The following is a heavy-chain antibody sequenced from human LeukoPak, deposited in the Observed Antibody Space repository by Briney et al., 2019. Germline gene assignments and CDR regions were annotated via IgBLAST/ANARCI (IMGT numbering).Heavy chain of an antibody. Sequence: SETLSLTCTVSGGSFSSSDYYWGWIRQPPGKGLEWIGSIYYSGTTYYNPSLKSRVTISVDTSKNQFSLKLRSVTAADTALYYCARASYRSRGYHYYLDVWGKGTTVTVSS. CDR2: IYYSGTT. J-gene: IGHJ6*03. CDR1: GGSFSSSDYY. CDR3: ARASYRSRGYHYYLDV. D-gene: IGHD4-11*01. V-gene: IGHV4-39*07.